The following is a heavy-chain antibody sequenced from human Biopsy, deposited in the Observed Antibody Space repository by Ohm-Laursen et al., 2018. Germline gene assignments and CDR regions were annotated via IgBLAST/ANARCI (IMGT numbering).Heavy chain of an antibody. J-gene: IGHJ3*02. D-gene: IGHD4-17*01. Sequence: SSVKVSCKVSGYTFTSYGISWVRQAPGQGLEWMGWINPYNGKPNYAEKVQGRVTMTTDTSTSTAYMELRSLTSDDTAVYYCARPSTVTRAFDIWGQGTMVTVSS. V-gene: IGHV1-18*01. CDR2: INPYNGKP. CDR3: ARPSTVTRAFDI. CDR1: GYTFTSYG.